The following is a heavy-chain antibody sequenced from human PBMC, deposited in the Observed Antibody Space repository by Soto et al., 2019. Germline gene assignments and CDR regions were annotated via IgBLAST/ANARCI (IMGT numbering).Heavy chain of an antibody. Sequence: ASVKVSCKVSGYTLTEFSMHWVRQAPGKGLEWMGGFDPEDGETIYAQKFQGRVTMTEDTSTDTAYMELSSLRSEDTAVYYCATDLRSGYYGSGSDYFDYWGQGTLVTVSS. J-gene: IGHJ4*02. D-gene: IGHD3-10*01. CDR3: ATDLRSGYYGSGSDYFDY. CDR2: FDPEDGET. CDR1: GYTLTEFS. V-gene: IGHV1-24*01.